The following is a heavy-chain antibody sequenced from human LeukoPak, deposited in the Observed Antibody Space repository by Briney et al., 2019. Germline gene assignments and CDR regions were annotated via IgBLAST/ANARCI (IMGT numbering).Heavy chain of an antibody. CDR2: ISYDGSKK. V-gene: IGHV3-30*03. CDR1: GFTFSNYG. CDR3: ARGQSADL. Sequence: GGSLRLSCAASGFTFSNYGLPWVRQAPGKGLEWVAVISYDGSKKHYRDSVKGRFTISRDNSKNTLYLQMDSLRAEDTAVYYCARGQSADLWGQGTLVTVSS. J-gene: IGHJ5*02. D-gene: IGHD6-19*01.